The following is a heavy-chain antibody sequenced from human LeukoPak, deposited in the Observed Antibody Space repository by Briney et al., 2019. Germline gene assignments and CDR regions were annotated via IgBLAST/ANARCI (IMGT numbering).Heavy chain of an antibody. CDR3: AREVYTYDFWSGYPYYYYYYMDV. V-gene: IGHV4-31*03. Sequence: PSETLSLTCTVSGGSISSGGYYWSWIRQHPGKGLEWIGYIYYSGSTYYNPSLKSRVTISVDTSKNQFSLKLSSVTAADTAVYYCAREVYTYDFWSGYPYYYYYYMDVWGKGTTVTVSS. D-gene: IGHD3-3*01. J-gene: IGHJ6*03. CDR2: IYYSGST. CDR1: GGSISSGGYY.